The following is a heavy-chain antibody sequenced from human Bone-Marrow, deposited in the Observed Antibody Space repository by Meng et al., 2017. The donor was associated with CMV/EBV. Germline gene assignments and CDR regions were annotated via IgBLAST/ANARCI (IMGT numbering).Heavy chain of an antibody. J-gene: IGHJ4*02. D-gene: IGHD3-16*01. V-gene: IGHV3-30*18. CDR1: GFSFSRYG. Sequence: SGFSFSRYGMHWVRQAPGKGLEWVAVISYNEKTKYYADSVKGRFTISRDNSKNTLYLQMNSLKTEDAAVYYCAKEWGPSPSPEDYFDNWGQGTLVTVSS. CDR3: AKEWGPSPSPEDYFDN. CDR2: ISYNEKTK.